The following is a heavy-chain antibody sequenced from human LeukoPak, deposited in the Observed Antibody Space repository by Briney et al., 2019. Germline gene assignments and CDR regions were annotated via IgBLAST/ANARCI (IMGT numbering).Heavy chain of an antibody. CDR3: ARNPSGSYFPRGVPYDY. CDR2: IIPILGIA. J-gene: IGHJ4*02. V-gene: IGHV1-69*04. Sequence: SVKVSCKASGGTFISYAISWVRQAPGQGLEWMGRIIPILGIANYAQKFQGRVTITADKSTSTAYMELSSLRSEDTAVYYCARNPSGSYFPRGVPYDYWGQGTLVTVSS. D-gene: IGHD1-26*01. CDR1: GGTFISYA.